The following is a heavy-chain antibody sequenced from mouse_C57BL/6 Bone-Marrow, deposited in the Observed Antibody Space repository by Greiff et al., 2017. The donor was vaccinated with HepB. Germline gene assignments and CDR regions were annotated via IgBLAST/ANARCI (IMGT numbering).Heavy chain of an antibody. CDR2: IYPGSGST. D-gene: IGHD1-1*01. J-gene: IGHJ4*01. CDR3: AREGVLPYGSSYPYAMDY. Sequence: QVQLQQPGAELVKPGASVKMSCKASGYTFTSYWITWVKQRPGQGLEWIGDIYPGSGSTNYNEKFKSKATLTVDTSASTAYMQLSSLTSEDSAVYYCAREGVLPYGSSYPYAMDYWGQGTSVTVSS. V-gene: IGHV1-55*01. CDR1: GYTFTSYW.